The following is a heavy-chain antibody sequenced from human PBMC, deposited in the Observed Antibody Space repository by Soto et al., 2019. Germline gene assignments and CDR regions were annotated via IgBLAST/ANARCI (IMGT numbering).Heavy chain of an antibody. Sequence: SETLSLTCTVSGGSISSYYWSWIRQPPGKGLEWIGYIYYSGSTNYNPSLKSRVTISVDTSKNQFSLKLSSVTAADTAVYYCARSLDYDFWSKDIWGQGTMVTVSS. V-gene: IGHV4-59*08. J-gene: IGHJ3*02. CDR1: GGSISSYY. CDR3: ARSLDYDFWSKDI. D-gene: IGHD3-3*01. CDR2: IYYSGST.